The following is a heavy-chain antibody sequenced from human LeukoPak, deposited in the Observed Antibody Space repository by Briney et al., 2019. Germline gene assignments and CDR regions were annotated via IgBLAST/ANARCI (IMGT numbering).Heavy chain of an antibody. Sequence: GGSLRLSCAASGFMFSSYWMSWVRQAPGKGLEWVANIQQDGGEKNYVDSVKGRFTISRDNAKNALFLQMNRLRVEDTAVYYCARDGSMITFGGVIRVYWYFDLWGRGTLVTVSS. CDR3: ARDGSMITFGGVIRVYWYFDL. D-gene: IGHD3-16*02. CDR1: GFMFSSYW. CDR2: IQQDGGEK. J-gene: IGHJ2*01. V-gene: IGHV3-7*01.